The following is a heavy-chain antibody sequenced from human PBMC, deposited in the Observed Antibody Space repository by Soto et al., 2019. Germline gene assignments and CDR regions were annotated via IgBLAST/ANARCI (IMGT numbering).Heavy chain of an antibody. J-gene: IGHJ4*02. Sequence: GGSLRLSCAASGFTFSSYAMSWVRQAPGKGLEWVSAISGSGGSTYYADSVKGRFTISRDNSKNTLYLQMNSLRAEDKAVYYCAKDTPATFPIAAAGTYYFDYWGQGTLVTVSS. CDR3: AKDTPATFPIAAAGTYYFDY. V-gene: IGHV3-23*01. D-gene: IGHD6-13*01. CDR1: GFTFSSYA. CDR2: ISGSGGST.